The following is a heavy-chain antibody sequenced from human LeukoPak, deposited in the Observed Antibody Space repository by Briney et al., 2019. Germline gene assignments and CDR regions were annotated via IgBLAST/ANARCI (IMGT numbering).Heavy chain of an antibody. Sequence: GGSLRLSCAASGFTFSSYSMNWVRQAPGKGLEWVSYISSSSSTIYYADSVKGRFTISRDNAKNSLYLQMNSLRAEDTAVYYCARVPDLTLVGATFRYYFDYWGQGTLVTVSS. J-gene: IGHJ4*02. D-gene: IGHD1-26*01. CDR3: ARVPDLTLVGATFRYYFDY. V-gene: IGHV3-48*04. CDR2: ISSSSSTI. CDR1: GFTFSSYS.